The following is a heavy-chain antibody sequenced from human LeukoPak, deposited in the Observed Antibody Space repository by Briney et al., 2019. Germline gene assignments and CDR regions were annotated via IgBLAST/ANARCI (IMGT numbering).Heavy chain of an antibody. CDR3: ARAWGGDCSGGSCYWFDP. CDR1: GGSISSSSYY. D-gene: IGHD2-15*01. CDR2: IYYSGST. J-gene: IGHJ5*02. Sequence: PSETLSLTCTVSGGSISSSSYYWGWIRQPPGKGLEWIGSIYYSGSTYYNPSLKSRVTISVDTSKNQFSLKLSSVTAADTAVYYCARAWGGDCSGGSCYWFDPWGQGTLVTVSS. V-gene: IGHV4-39*07.